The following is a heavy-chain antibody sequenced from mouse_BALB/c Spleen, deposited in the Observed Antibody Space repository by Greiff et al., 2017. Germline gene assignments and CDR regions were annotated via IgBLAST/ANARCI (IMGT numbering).Heavy chain of an antibody. D-gene: IGHD3-1*01. CDR2: ISSGGST. CDR3: AKGGSRRAPAY. Sequence: EVMLVESGGGLVKPGGSLKLSCAASGFTFSSYAMSWVRQTPEKRLEWVASISSGGSTYYPDSVKGRFTISIANATDILYLQVSSLRTRDTAMYYGAKGGSRRAPAYWGQGTTLTVSS. CDR1: GFTFSSYA. V-gene: IGHV5-6-5*01. J-gene: IGHJ2*01.